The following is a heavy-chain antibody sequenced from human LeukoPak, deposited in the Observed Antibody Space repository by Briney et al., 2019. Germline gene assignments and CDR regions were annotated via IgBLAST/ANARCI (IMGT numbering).Heavy chain of an antibody. Sequence: PGGSLRLSCTASGFTFSTYSMNWVRQAPGRGLEWVSYISGRSTSSDGGAMQYADSVKGRFTISRDNAKNSLYLQMNSLRDEDTAVYYCARAFGLTDYWGQGTLVTVSS. CDR3: ARAFGLTDY. CDR1: GFTFSTYS. CDR2: ISGRSTSSDGGAM. D-gene: IGHD3/OR15-3a*01. J-gene: IGHJ4*02. V-gene: IGHV3-48*02.